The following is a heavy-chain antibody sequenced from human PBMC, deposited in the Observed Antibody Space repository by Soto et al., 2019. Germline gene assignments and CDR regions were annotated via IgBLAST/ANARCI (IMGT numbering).Heavy chain of an antibody. CDR3: ARLPGSGSYYDY. D-gene: IGHD3-10*01. Sequence: PSETLSLTCAVSGGSFSGYYWSWVRQPPGKGLEWIGEINRSGKTNYNPSLKSRVTISVDTSKNQFSLKLISVTAADTAVYYCARLPGSGSYYDYWGQGNPVTVSS. CDR1: GGSFSGYY. CDR2: INRSGKT. J-gene: IGHJ4*02. V-gene: IGHV4-34*01.